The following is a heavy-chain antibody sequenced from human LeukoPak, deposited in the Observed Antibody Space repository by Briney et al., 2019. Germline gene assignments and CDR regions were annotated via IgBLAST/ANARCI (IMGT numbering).Heavy chain of an antibody. CDR1: GGSISSDY. Sequence: SETLSLTCTVSGGSISSDYWSWIRQPPGNALEWIGNIYHSGGTNYNPSLKSRVTISVDTSKTKFSLKLSSVTAADTAVYYCARQGRNRDFCSSISCHYFDFWGQGALATVSS. J-gene: IGHJ4*02. V-gene: IGHV4-59*08. CDR2: IYHSGGT. D-gene: IGHD2-2*01. CDR3: ARQGRNRDFCSSISCHYFDF.